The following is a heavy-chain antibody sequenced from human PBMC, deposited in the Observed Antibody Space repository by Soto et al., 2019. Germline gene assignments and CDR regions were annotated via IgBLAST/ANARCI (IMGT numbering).Heavy chain of an antibody. D-gene: IGHD2-21*01. CDR1: GAALNSGNYY. J-gene: IGHJ5*02. CDR2: IYVTGAV. Sequence: SETLSLTCSVSGAALNSGNYYWSWIRQVPGKGLEWIGHIYVTGAVDYSPSLRDRITISQDTSERQFSLNLRLVTAADTAVYYCARLRIATNNYKWFDPWGQGTLVTVSS. V-gene: IGHV4-31*03. CDR3: ARLRIATNNYKWFDP.